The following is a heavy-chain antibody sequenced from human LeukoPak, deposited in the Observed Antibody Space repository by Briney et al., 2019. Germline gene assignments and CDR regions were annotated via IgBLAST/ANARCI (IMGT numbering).Heavy chain of an antibody. CDR2: IYYSGST. D-gene: IGHD2-2*01. Sequence: SETLSLTCTVSGGSISSSSYYWGWIRQPPGKGLEWSGSIYYSGSTYYNPSLKSRVTISVDTSKNPFSLKLSSVTAADTAVHYCARLPRYCSRPSCYYYYYYYMDVWGNGTTGTVSS. CDR3: ARLPRYCSRPSCYYYYYYYMDV. CDR1: GGSISSSSYY. J-gene: IGHJ6*03. V-gene: IGHV4-39*01.